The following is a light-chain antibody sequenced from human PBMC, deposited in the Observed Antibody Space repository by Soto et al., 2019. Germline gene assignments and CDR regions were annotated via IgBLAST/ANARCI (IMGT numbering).Light chain of an antibody. CDR3: TSYTTSSTHGV. Sequence: QSALTQPDSVSGSPGQSITISCTGTSSDVGGYNYVSWYQQHPDKAPKLMIYEVSNRPSGVSNRFSGSKSGNTASLTISGLQAEDEADYYCTSYTTSSTHGVFGGGTKLTVL. CDR1: SSDVGGYNY. J-gene: IGLJ3*02. CDR2: EVS. V-gene: IGLV2-14*01.